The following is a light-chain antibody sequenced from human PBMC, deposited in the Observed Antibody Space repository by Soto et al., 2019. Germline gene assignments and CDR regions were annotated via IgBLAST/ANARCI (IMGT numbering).Light chain of an antibody. CDR2: EVS. V-gene: IGLV2-14*01. J-gene: IGLJ7*01. Sequence: QSALTQPASVSGSPGQSITISCTGTSNDIGGYNYFSWYQQHPGEAPKLIIYEVSNQPSGVSNRFSGSKSDNTASLTITELEAEDEASYYCSSYTITHIPVIFGGGTQLTVL. CDR1: SNDIGGYNY. CDR3: SSYTITHIPVI.